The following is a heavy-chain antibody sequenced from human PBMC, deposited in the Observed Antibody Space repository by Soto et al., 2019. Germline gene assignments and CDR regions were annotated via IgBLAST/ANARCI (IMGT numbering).Heavy chain of an antibody. V-gene: IGHV1-69*13. D-gene: IGHD3-3*01. J-gene: IGHJ4*02. Sequence: SVKVSCKASGGTFSSYAISWVRQAPGQGLEWMGGIIPIFGTANYAQKFQGRVTITADESTSTAYMELSSLRSEDTAVYYCARVYYDFWSGYVRTFDYWGQGTLVTVSS. CDR2: IIPIFGTA. CDR1: GGTFSSYA. CDR3: ARVYYDFWSGYVRTFDY.